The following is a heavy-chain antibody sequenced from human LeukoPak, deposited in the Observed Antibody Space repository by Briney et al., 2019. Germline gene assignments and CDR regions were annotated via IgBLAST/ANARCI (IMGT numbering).Heavy chain of an antibody. CDR2: INPNSGGT. CDR3: ARAHYYDSSGYLYYYYYYYMDV. Sequence: ASVKVSCKASGYTFTSYYMHWVRQAPGQGLEWMGWINPNSGGTNYAQKFQGRVTMTRDTSISTAYMELSRLRSDDTAVYYCARAHYYDSSGYLYYYYYYYMDVWGKGTTVTVSS. J-gene: IGHJ6*03. V-gene: IGHV1-2*02. D-gene: IGHD3-22*01. CDR1: GYTFTSYY.